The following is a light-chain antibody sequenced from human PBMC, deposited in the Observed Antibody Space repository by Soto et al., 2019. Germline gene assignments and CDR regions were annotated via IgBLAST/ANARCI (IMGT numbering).Light chain of an antibody. Sequence: EIVLSQSPGTLSLSPGERATLSCRASQSVTSSYLSWYQQKPGQAPRLLIYGASNRATGITDRFSGSGSGTDFTLTISRLEPEDFAVYYFQQYGSSPPLTFGGGTKVEIK. J-gene: IGKJ4*01. CDR1: QSVTSSY. V-gene: IGKV3-20*01. CDR2: GAS. CDR3: QQYGSSPPLT.